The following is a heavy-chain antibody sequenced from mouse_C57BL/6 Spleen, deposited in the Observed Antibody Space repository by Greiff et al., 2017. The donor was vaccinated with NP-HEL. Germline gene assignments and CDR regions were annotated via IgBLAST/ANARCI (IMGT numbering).Heavy chain of an antibody. J-gene: IGHJ1*03. CDR2: INPYNGDT. CDR3: ARSGNYYGSSTDWYFDV. V-gene: IGHV1-20*01. D-gene: IGHD1-1*01. CDR1: GYSFTGYF. Sequence: EVKLVESGPELVKPGDSVKISCKASGYSFTGYFMNWVMQSHGKSLEWIGRINPYNGDTFYNQKFKGKATLTVDKSSSTAHMELRSLTSEDSAVYYCARSGNYYGSSTDWYFDVWGTGTTVTVSS.